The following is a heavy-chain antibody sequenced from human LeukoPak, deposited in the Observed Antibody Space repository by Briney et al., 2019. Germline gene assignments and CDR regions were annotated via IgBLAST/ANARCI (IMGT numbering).Heavy chain of an antibody. CDR3: ARVGNPADYGDYARSLDLDY. J-gene: IGHJ4*02. V-gene: IGHV1-46*01. Sequence: GASVKVSCKASGYSFTGYYIHWVRQAPGQGLEWMGIINPSGGSTSYAQKFQGRVTMTRDMSTSTVYMELSSLRSEDTAVYYCARVGNPADYGDYARSLDLDYWGQGTLVTVSS. CDR1: GYSFTGYY. D-gene: IGHD4-17*01. CDR2: INPSGGST.